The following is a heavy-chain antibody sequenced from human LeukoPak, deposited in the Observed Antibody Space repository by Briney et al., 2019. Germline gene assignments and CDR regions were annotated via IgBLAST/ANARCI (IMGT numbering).Heavy chain of an antibody. J-gene: IGHJ4*02. Sequence: SETLSLTCTVSGGSITSSYWSWIRQPPGKGLELIGFFYYSGSTNYNPSLKSRVTISLDTSKNQFSLKMTSVTAADTAVYYYARSRYGSTTCPYYFDYWGPGTLVTVSS. CDR3: ARSRYGSTTCPYYFDY. CDR1: GGSITSSY. D-gene: IGHD2-2*01. V-gene: IGHV4-59*01. CDR2: FYYSGST.